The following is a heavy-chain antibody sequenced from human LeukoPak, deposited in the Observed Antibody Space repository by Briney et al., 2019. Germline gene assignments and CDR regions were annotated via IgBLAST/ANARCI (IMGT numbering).Heavy chain of an antibody. CDR3: ARGVKGGFFSSWSNWFDP. CDR2: INHSGST. CDR1: GGSFSGYY. J-gene: IGHJ5*02. Sequence: SETLSLTCAVYGGSFSGYYWSWIRQPPGKGLEWIGEINHSGSTNCNPSLKSRVTISVDTSKNQFSLKLSSVTAADTAVYYCARGVKGGFFSSWSNWFDPWGQGTLVTVSS. V-gene: IGHV4-34*01. D-gene: IGHD6-13*01.